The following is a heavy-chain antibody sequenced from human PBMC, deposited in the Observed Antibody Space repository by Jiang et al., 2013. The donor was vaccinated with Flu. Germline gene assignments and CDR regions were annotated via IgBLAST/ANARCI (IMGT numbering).Heavy chain of an antibody. Sequence: EVKKPGSSVKVSCKASGDTFSNSVIAWVRQAPGQGLEWMGGVIPIYGTANYAQKLQGRVTITADASTNTGYMELRSLRSEDTAIYYCARGNNYGMGYYYYAMDIWGNGTTVTVSS. CDR2: VIPIYGTA. D-gene: IGHD5-18*01. CDR1: GDTFSNSV. J-gene: IGHJ6*04. V-gene: IGHV1-69*01. CDR3: ARGNNYGMGYYYYAMDI.